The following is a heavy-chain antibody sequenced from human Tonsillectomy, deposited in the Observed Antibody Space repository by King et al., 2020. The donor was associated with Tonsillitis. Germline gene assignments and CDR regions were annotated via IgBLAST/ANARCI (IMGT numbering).Heavy chain of an antibody. CDR1: GYSFTCYY. J-gene: IGHJ5*02. D-gene: IGHD2-15*01. V-gene: IGHV1-2*07. CDR2: NNPKSGGT. Sequence: QLVQSGAEVKKPGASVKVSCKASGYSFTCYYIHWVRQAPGKGLVWMGCNNPKSGGTEYAHKFEGRVTMTRDTSISTAYMELSRLRFDETAVYYCASLYCSDGKCYAGWFDPWGQGTLVTVSS. CDR3: ASLYCSDGKCYAGWFDP.